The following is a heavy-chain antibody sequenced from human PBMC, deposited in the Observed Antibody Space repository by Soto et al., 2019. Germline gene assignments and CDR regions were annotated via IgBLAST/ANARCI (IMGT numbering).Heavy chain of an antibody. Sequence: ETLSLTCTVSGGSISSYYWSWIRQPPGKGLEWIGYIYYSGSTNYNPSLKSRVTISVDTSKNQFSLKLSSVTAADTAVYYCARRYGWAFDIWGQGTMVTVSS. J-gene: IGHJ3*02. D-gene: IGHD3-16*01. CDR2: IYYSGST. CDR3: ARRYGWAFDI. CDR1: GGSISSYY. V-gene: IGHV4-59*08.